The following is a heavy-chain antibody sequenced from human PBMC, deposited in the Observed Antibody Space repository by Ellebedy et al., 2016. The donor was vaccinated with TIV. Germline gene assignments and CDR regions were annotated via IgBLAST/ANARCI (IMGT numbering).Heavy chain of an antibody. J-gene: IGHJ4*02. CDR1: GFTFSSYG. Sequence: GESLKISCAASGFTFSSYGMHWVRQAPGKGLEWVAFIRYDGSNKYYADSVKGRFTISRDNAKNSLYLQMNSLRAEDTAVYYCARELADYWGQGTLVTVSS. CDR3: ARELADY. V-gene: IGHV3-30*02. CDR2: IRYDGSNK.